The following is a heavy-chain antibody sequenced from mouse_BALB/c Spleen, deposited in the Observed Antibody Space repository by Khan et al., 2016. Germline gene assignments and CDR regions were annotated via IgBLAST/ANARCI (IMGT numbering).Heavy chain of an antibody. Sequence: EVELVESGGGLVQPGGSLRLSCATSGFTFTDYYMSWVRQPPGRALEWLGFIRNKANGYTPEYSASVKGRFTISRDNSQTILYLQMKTLRAEDSATYYCARDMEGYDDAMDYWGQGTSATVSS. V-gene: IGHV7-3*02. J-gene: IGHJ4*01. D-gene: IGHD2-2*01. CDR1: GFTFTDYY. CDR2: IRNKANGYTP. CDR3: ARDMEGYDDAMDY.